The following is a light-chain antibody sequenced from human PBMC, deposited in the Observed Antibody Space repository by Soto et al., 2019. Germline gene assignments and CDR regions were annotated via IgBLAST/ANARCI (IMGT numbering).Light chain of an antibody. J-gene: IGKJ1*01. Sequence: LSLSPGERAXLSCRASQSVSSSYLAWYQQKPGQALRLLIYGTSSRATGIPDRFSGSRSGTDFTLTISRLEPEDFAVYYCQQYSSSRTFGQGTKV. CDR3: QQYSSSRT. V-gene: IGKV3-20*01. CDR1: QSVSSSY. CDR2: GTS.